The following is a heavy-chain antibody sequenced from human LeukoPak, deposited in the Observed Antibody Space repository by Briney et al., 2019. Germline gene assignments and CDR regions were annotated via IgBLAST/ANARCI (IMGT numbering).Heavy chain of an antibody. CDR3: ARAPGTVTLGYYYGMDV. CDR2: IYYSGST. D-gene: IGHD4-17*01. J-gene: IGHJ6*02. V-gene: IGHV4-39*07. Sequence: SETLSLTCTVSGGSISSSSYYWGWIRQPPGKGLEWIGSIYYSGSTYYNPSLKSRVTISVDTSKNQFSLKLSSVTAADTAVYYCARAPGTVTLGYYYGMDVWGQGTTVTVSS. CDR1: GGSISSSSYY.